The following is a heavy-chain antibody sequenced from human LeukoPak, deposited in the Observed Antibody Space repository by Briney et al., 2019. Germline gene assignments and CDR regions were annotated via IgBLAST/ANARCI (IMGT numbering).Heavy chain of an antibody. CDR2: NMDGTTI. Sequence: PGGSLRLSCAASGFTFSDYYMSWVRQSPGKGLVWVSRNMDGTTISYAGSVEGRFTVSRDNSKNTVYLQMNSLRAEDTAVYYCAKDHYWDYFRGADYWGQGTLVTVSS. D-gene: IGHD2/OR15-2a*01. CDR3: AKDHYWDYFRGADY. CDR1: GFTFSDYY. J-gene: IGHJ4*02. V-gene: IGHV3-74*01.